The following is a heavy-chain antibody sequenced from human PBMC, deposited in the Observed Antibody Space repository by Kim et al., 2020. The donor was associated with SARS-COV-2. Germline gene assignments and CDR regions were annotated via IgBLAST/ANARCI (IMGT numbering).Heavy chain of an antibody. CDR2: INTNTGNP. V-gene: IGHV7-4-1*02. CDR3: ARGYSSGWWGGQGPEGVEDY. D-gene: IGHD6-19*01. CDR1: GYTFTSYA. J-gene: IGHJ4*02. Sequence: ASVKVSCKASGYTFTSYAMNWVRQAPGQGLEWMGWINTNTGNPTYAQGFTGRFVFSLDTSVSTAYLQISSLKAEDTAVYYCARGYSSGWWGGQGPEGVEDYWGQGTLVTVSS.